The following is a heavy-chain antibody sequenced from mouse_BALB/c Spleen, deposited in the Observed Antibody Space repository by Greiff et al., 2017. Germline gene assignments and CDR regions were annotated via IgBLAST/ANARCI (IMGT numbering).Heavy chain of an antibody. CDR2: ISYSGST. V-gene: IGHV3-2*02. CDR3: ARLKGYYAMDY. J-gene: IGHJ4*01. CDR1: GYSITSDYA. Sequence: EVQLQQSGPGLVKPSQSLSLTCTVTGYSITSDYAWNWIRQFPGNKLEWMGYISYSGSTSYNPSLKSRISITRDTSKNQFFLQLNSVTTEDTATYYCARLKGYYAMDYWGQGTSVTVSS.